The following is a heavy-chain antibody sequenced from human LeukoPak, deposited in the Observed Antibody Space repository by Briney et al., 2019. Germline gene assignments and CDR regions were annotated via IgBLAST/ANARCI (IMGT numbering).Heavy chain of an antibody. CDR1: GGSISSSSYY. D-gene: IGHD2-2*01. V-gene: IGHV4-39*01. CDR3: ARSWDYCSSTSCYPDRFDY. Sequence: SETLSLTCTVSGGSISSSSYYWGWIRQPPGKGLEWIGSIYYSGSTYYNPSLKSRVTISVDTSKNQFSLKLSSVTAADTAVYYCARSWDYCSSTSCYPDRFDYWGQGTLVTVSS. CDR2: IYYSGST. J-gene: IGHJ4*02.